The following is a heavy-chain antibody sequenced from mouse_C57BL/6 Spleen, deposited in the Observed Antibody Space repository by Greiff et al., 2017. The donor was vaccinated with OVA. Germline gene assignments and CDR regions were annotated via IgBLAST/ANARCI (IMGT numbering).Heavy chain of an antibody. CDR2: IDPSDSYT. V-gene: IGHV1-50*01. CDR1: GYTFTSYW. J-gene: IGHJ2*01. Sequence: QVHVKQPGAELVKPGASVKLSCKASGYTFTSYWMQWVKQRPGQGLEWIGEIDPSDSYTNYNQKFKGKATLTVDTSSSTAYMQLSSLTSEDSAVYYCARPGGGFDYWGQGTTLTVSS. CDR3: ARPGGGFDY.